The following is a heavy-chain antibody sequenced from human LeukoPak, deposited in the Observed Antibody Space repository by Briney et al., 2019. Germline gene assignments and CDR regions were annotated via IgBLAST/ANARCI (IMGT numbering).Heavy chain of an antibody. CDR1: GFTFSSYW. D-gene: IGHD6-6*01. CDR3: ARGKYSSSLG. J-gene: IGHJ4*02. V-gene: IGHV3-74*01. Sequence: GGSLRLSCAASGFTFSSYWMHWVRHAPGKGLVWVSRINTDGSSTNYADSVKGRFTISRDNAKNTLYLQMNSLRAEDTAVYYCARGKYSSSLGGGQGTLVTVSS. CDR2: INTDGSST.